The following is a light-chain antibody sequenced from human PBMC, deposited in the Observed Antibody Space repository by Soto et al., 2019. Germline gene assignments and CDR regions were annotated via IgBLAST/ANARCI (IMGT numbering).Light chain of an antibody. CDR2: DVS. CDR1: SSDVGGYNY. V-gene: IGLV2-14*01. CDR3: SSYTSSSTPWV. Sequence: QSALTQPASVSGSPVQSITISCTGTSSDVGGYNYVSWYQQHPGKAPKLMIYDVSNRPSGVSNRFSDSKSGNTASLTISGLQAEDEADYYCSSYTSSSTPWVFGGGTKVTVL. J-gene: IGLJ3*02.